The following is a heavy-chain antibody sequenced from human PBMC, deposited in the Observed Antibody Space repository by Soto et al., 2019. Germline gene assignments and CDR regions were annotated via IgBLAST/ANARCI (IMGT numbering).Heavy chain of an antibody. CDR3: ARAETSGIPSFDC. V-gene: IGHV4-59*02. CDR1: GDSVNSYY. D-gene: IGHD6-13*01. J-gene: IGHJ4*02. Sequence: QVQLQESGPGLVKPSETLSLTCTVTGDSVNSYYWSWMRQPPGKGLECMGYVYYSGSTNYNPSLKCRVTISVDTSKNQISLRLKSVTAADTAVYYCARAETSGIPSFDCWGQGSLVTVSA. CDR2: VYYSGST.